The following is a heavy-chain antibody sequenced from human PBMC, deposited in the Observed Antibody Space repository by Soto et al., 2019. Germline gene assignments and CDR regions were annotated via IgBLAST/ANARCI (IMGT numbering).Heavy chain of an antibody. CDR3: ARDFSCSGGSCYPGASDY. CDR1: GFTFSSYG. CDR2: IWYDGSNK. Sequence: GGSLRLSCAASGFTFSSYGMHWVRQAPGKGLEWVAVIWYDGSNKYYADSVKGRFTISRDNSKNTLYLQMNSLRAEDTAVYYCARDFSCSGGSCYPGASDYWGQGTLVTVSS. J-gene: IGHJ4*02. D-gene: IGHD2-15*01. V-gene: IGHV3-33*01.